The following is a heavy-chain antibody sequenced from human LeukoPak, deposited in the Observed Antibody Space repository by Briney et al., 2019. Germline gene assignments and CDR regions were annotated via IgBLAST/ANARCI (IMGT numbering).Heavy chain of an antibody. CDR2: ISVSGGSK. D-gene: IGHD3-9*01. CDR3: AKGTTYYDILTGYGYPYYFDH. Sequence: AGGSLRLSCAASGFAFSKYAMSWVRQAPGKGLEWVSAISVSGGSKYYADSVKGRFTISRDNSKNTLYVQMNSLRAEDTATYYCAKGTTYYDILTGYGYPYYFDHWGQGTLVTVSS. CDR1: GFAFSKYA. J-gene: IGHJ4*02. V-gene: IGHV3-23*01.